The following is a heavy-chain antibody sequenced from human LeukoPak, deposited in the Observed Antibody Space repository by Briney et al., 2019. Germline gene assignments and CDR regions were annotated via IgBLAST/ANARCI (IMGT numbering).Heavy chain of an antibody. V-gene: IGHV1-69*13. Sequence: EASVKVSCKASGGTFSSYAISWVRQAPGQGLEWMGGIIPIFGTANYAQKFQGRVTITADESTSTAYMELSSLRSEDTAVYYCARDPVRFLEWLSYNWFDPWGQGTLVTVSS. D-gene: IGHD3-3*01. CDR2: IIPIFGTA. CDR1: GGTFSSYA. J-gene: IGHJ5*02. CDR3: ARDPVRFLEWLSYNWFDP.